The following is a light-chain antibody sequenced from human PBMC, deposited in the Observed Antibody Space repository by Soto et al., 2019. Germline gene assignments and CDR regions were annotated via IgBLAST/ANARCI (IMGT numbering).Light chain of an antibody. Sequence: IVLAQSPVPLSFSPGETATFSCRAIQSVTSNYLAWYQQKPGQAPRLLICAASRRAPGIPDRFSASGSGTYFTLTISRLEPEDSAVYYCQQRKHWPPITFGQGTGLEIK. V-gene: IGKV3D-20*02. J-gene: IGKJ5*01. CDR1: QSVTSNY. CDR2: AAS. CDR3: QQRKHWPPIT.